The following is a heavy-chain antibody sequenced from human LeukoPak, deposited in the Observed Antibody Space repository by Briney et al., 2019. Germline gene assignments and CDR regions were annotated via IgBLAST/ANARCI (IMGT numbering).Heavy chain of an antibody. Sequence: SETLSLTCTVSGGSISSSSYYWGWIRQPPGKGLEWIGSIYYSGSTYYNPSLKSRVTISVDTSKNQFSLKLSSVTAADTAVYYCARASTIGMDVWGQGTTVTVSS. CDR2: IYYSGST. CDR1: GGSISSSSYY. J-gene: IGHJ6*02. V-gene: IGHV4-39*07. CDR3: ARASTIGMDV. D-gene: IGHD5/OR15-5a*01.